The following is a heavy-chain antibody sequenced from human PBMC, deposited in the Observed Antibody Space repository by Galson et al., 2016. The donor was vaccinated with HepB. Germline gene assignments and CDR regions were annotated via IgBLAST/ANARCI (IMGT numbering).Heavy chain of an antibody. V-gene: IGHV3-49*03. CDR2: IRNKVFGGTT. Sequence: SLRLSCATSGFTFNDYGISWFRQAPGKGLEWVGFIRNKVFGGTTEYAASVEGRITISRDDSKSIAYLQMNSLKTEDTAVYYCTRDGCGGGSCYYYYGMDVWGQGTTVTVSS. CDR3: TRDGCGGGSCYYYYGMDV. CDR1: GFTFNDYG. D-gene: IGHD2-15*01. J-gene: IGHJ6*02.